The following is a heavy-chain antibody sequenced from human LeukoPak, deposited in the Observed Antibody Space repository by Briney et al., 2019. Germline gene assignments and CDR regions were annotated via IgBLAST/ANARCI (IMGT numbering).Heavy chain of an antibody. D-gene: IGHD1-26*01. V-gene: IGHV3-15*01. CDR1: GFTFKNDW. CDR2: IKAKTDGGQT. J-gene: IGHJ4*02. CDR3: TTRLLGATRYNRVQ. Sequence: GGSLRLSCAASGFTFKNDWMDWVRQAPGKGLEWVGRIKAKTDGGQTEYAQPVKGRLTNSRDDSKQTLFLQMNGLQTEDAGVYFCTTRLLGATRYNRVQWGRGIRVSVS.